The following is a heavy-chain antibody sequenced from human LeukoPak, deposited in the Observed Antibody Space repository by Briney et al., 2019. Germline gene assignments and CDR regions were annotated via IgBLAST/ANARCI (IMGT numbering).Heavy chain of an antibody. D-gene: IGHD2-8*01. Sequence: PGRCLRLSCAPSASTFTTYSTDWVRQAPGRGLGWVSSISSSGDFIHDADSVMGRFTISRDNAKNSLYLEMNSLRVEDTAVYYCAGRYSSNGICAFDYWGQGTLVTVSS. CDR3: AGRYSSNGICAFDY. CDR1: ASTFTTYS. CDR2: ISSSGDFI. V-gene: IGHV3-21*06. J-gene: IGHJ4*02.